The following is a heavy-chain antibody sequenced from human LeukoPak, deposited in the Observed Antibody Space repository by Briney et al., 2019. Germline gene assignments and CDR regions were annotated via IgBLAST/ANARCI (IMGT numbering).Heavy chain of an antibody. CDR3: ARDEGYCSGGRCYFVLDH. Sequence: GGSLRLSCAASGFTFSSYAMSWVRQAPGKGLEWVSAISGSGGSTYYADSVKGRFTISRDNSKNTLYLQMNSLRAEDTAVYYCARDEGYCSGGRCYFVLDHWGQGTLVTVSS. CDR1: GFTFSSYA. V-gene: IGHV3-23*01. CDR2: ISGSGGST. J-gene: IGHJ4*02. D-gene: IGHD2-15*01.